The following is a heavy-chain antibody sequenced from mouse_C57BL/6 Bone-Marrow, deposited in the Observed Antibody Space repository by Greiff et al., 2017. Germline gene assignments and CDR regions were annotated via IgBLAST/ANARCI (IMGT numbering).Heavy chain of an antibody. D-gene: IGHD4-1*01. CDR3: ARSKNWDSWFAY. CDR2: INPGSGGT. CDR1: GYAFTNYL. J-gene: IGHJ3*01. V-gene: IGHV1-54*01. Sequence: QVQLQQSGAELVRPGTSVKVSCKASGYAFTNYLIEWVKQRPGQGLEWIGVINPGSGGTNYNEKFKGKATLTADKSSSTAYMQLSSLTSEGSGVYFCARSKNWDSWFAYWGQGTLVTVSA.